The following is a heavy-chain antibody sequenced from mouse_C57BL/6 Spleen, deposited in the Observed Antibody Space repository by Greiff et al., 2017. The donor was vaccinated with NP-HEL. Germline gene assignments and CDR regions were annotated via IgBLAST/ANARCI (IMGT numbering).Heavy chain of an antibody. J-gene: IGHJ4*01. Sequence: QVQLQQPGAELVKPGASVKVSCKASGYTFTSYWMHWVKQRPGQGLEWLGRIHPSDSDTNYNQKFKGKATLTVEKSSSTAYMQLSSLTSEDSAVYYCAIPYYYGSSYDYAMDYWGQGTSVTVSS. D-gene: IGHD1-1*01. V-gene: IGHV1-74*01. CDR3: AIPYYYGSSYDYAMDY. CDR2: IHPSDSDT. CDR1: GYTFTSYW.